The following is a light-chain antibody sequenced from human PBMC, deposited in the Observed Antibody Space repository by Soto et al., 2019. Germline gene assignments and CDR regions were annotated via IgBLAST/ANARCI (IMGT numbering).Light chain of an antibody. Sequence: QSALTQPASVSGSPGQSITISCTGTSSDIGTYDLVSWYQQHPGKAPKLMIYEDSRRPSGVSSRFSGSKLGNTASLTISGLQAEAADDSYCSSYSCSGPFGVFGGGTKVTVL. V-gene: IGLV2-23*02. J-gene: IGLJ3*02. CDR2: EDS. CDR3: SSYSCSGPFGV. CDR1: SSDIGTYDL.